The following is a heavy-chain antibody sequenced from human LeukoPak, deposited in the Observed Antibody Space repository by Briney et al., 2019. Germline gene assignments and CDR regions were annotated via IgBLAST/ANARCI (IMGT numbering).Heavy chain of an antibody. CDR2: ISSSGSTI. Sequence: GGSLRLSCAASGFTFSDYYMSWIRQAPGKGLEWGSYISSSGSTIYYADSVKGRFTISRDNAKNSLYLQMNSLRAEDTAVYYCARAIYDAPAFDIWVQGTMVTVSS. CDR3: ARAIYDAPAFDI. D-gene: IGHD4/OR15-4a*01. V-gene: IGHV3-11*04. CDR1: GFTFSDYY. J-gene: IGHJ3*02.